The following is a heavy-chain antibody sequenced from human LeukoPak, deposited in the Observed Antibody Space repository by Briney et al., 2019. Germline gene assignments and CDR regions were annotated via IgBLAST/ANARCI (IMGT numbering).Heavy chain of an antibody. D-gene: IGHD3-10*01. Sequence: GGSLRLSCAASGFTFISYSMNWVRQAPGKGLEWVSYISSSGSSIYYADSVKGRFTISRDNAKNSLYLQMNSLRAEDTAVYHCVRQYYYGSGSYLWAPDYWGQGTLVTVSS. CDR3: VRQYYYGSGSYLWAPDY. CDR2: ISSSGSSI. CDR1: GFTFISYS. V-gene: IGHV3-48*04. J-gene: IGHJ4*02.